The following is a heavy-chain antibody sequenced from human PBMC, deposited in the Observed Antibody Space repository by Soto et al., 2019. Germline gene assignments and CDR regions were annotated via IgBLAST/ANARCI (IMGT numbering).Heavy chain of an antibody. V-gene: IGHV2-5*02. CDR2: IYWDDDK. D-gene: IGHD5-18*01. J-gene: IGHJ4*02. Sequence: QITLKESGPPLVKPTQTLTLTCTFSGFSLSTSGVGVGWIRQPPGKALEWLALIYWDDDKRYSPSLKSRLTITKDTSKNQVVLTMTNMDPVDTATYYCAHRRQLWTYFDYWGQGTLVTVSS. CDR1: GFSLSTSGVG. CDR3: AHRRQLWTYFDY.